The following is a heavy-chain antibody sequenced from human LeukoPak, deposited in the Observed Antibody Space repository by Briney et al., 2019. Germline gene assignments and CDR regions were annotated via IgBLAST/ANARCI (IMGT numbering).Heavy chain of an antibody. J-gene: IGHJ3*02. D-gene: IGHD3-9*01. Sequence: AGGSLRLSCAASRFTFSSDWMSWVRQAPGKGLEWVANINQDGGKKYYMDSVKGRFTISRDNAKNSLYLQMNSLRAEDTAVYYCARDPDILTGIAFDIWGQGTMVTVSS. CDR1: RFTFSSDW. CDR2: INQDGGKK. V-gene: IGHV3-7*05. CDR3: ARDPDILTGIAFDI.